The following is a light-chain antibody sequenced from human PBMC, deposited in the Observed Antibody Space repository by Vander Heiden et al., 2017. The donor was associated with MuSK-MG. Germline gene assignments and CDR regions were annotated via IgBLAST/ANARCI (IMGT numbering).Light chain of an antibody. CDR1: SSDIGAYNY. Sequence: QSALTQPASVSGSPGQSITIPCTGTSSDIGAYNYVSWYQQHPGKAPNLRISDVSNRPSGVSNRFSGSKSGNTASLSISGLQAEDEADYYCSSYTSSYRLVFGGGTKLTVL. V-gene: IGLV2-14*03. J-gene: IGLJ2*01. CDR3: SSYTSSYRLV. CDR2: DVS.